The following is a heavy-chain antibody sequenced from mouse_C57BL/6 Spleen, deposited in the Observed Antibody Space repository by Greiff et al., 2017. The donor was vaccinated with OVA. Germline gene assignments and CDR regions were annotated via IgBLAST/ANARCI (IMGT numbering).Heavy chain of an antibody. J-gene: IGHJ3*01. CDR1: GYTFTSYW. Sequence: QVQLKQPGAELVKPGASVKLSCKASGYTFTSYWMHWVKQRPGRGLEWIGRIDPNSGGTKYNEKFKSKATLTVDKHSSPAYMQLSSLTSEDSAVYYCARPYYYGSRACFAYWGQGTLVTVSA. CDR3: ARPYYYGSRACFAY. CDR2: IDPNSGGT. V-gene: IGHV1-72*01. D-gene: IGHD1-1*01.